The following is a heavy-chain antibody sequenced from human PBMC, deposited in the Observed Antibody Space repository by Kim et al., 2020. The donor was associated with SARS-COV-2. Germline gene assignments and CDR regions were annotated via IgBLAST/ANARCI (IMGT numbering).Heavy chain of an antibody. Sequence: GGSLRLSCSASGFSFSHYAMSWVRQAPGKGPEWVAAGNNRGNLYYADSVRGRFTVSRDNTKNTLSLQMTSLRAEDTALYYCAKDHPSSGWPTFAYWGQGTQVTVSS. CDR2: GNNRGNL. CDR1: GFSFSHYA. V-gene: IGHV3-23*01. D-gene: IGHD6-19*01. J-gene: IGHJ4*02. CDR3: AKDHPSSGWPTFAY.